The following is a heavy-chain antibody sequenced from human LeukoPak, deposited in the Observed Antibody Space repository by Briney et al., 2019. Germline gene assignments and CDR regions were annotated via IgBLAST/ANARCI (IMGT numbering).Heavy chain of an antibody. CDR3: ARELQLWFVVYYFDY. D-gene: IGHD5-18*01. V-gene: IGHV4-39*02. CDR2: IYYSGST. CDR1: GGSISSSSYY. Sequence: PSETLSLTCTVSGGSISSSSYYWGWIRQPPGKGLKWIGSIYYSGSTYYNPTLKSRVTISVDTSKNQFSLKLSSVTAADTAVYYCARELQLWFVVYYFDYWGQGTLVTVSS. J-gene: IGHJ4*02.